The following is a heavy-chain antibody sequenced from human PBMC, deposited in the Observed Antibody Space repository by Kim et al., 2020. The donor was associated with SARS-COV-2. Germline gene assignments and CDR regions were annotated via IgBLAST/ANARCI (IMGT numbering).Heavy chain of an antibody. J-gene: IGHJ5*02. CDR3: AREVEGDIVVVPASFDP. D-gene: IGHD2-2*01. V-gene: IGHV3-21*01. Sequence: VKGRFTISRENAKNALYLQMISLRAEETAVYYCAREVEGDIVVVPASFDPWGQGTLVTVSS.